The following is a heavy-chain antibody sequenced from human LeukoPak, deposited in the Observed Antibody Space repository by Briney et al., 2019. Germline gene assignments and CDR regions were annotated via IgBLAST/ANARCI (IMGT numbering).Heavy chain of an antibody. CDR1: GLTFSTYS. CDR2: IYNSGAKI. J-gene: IGHJ4*02. D-gene: IGHD6-19*01. CDR3: AKDVAPDSGWDLDY. V-gene: IGHV3-23*01. Sequence: GGSLRLSCAVSGLTFSTYSMTWVRQGPGKGLEWVSGIYNSGAKIFYADSVKGRFTISRDNSKNMLYLQMSSLRVEDTAVYYCAKDVAPDSGWDLDYWGQGTLVTVSS.